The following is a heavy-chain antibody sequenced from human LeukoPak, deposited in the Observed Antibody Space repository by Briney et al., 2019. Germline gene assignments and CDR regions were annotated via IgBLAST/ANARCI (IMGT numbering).Heavy chain of an antibody. Sequence: GGSLRLSCAASGFTFSNYWMGWVRQAPGKGLEWVANIKQDGSERRCVDPVKGRFTISRDNAKNSLYLQMNSLRAEDTGVYYCVRAPATNEWWCMDYWGQGTLVTVSS. CDR3: VRAPATNEWWCMDY. V-gene: IGHV3-7*01. CDR2: IKQDGSER. CDR1: GFTFSNYW. D-gene: IGHD2-8*02. J-gene: IGHJ4*02.